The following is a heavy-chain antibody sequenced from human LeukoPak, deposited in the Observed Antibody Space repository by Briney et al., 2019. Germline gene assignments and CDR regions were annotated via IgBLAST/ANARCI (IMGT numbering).Heavy chain of an antibody. J-gene: IGHJ5*02. D-gene: IGHD2-2*01. CDR2: ISNSGSTI. V-gene: IGHV3-48*03. CDR1: GFTFSSYE. Sequence: GGSLRLSCAASGFTFSSYEMNWVRQAPGKGLEWVSYISNSGSTIYYTDSVKGRFTISRDNAKNSLYLQMNSLRAEDTAVYYCARGSTLGSCTSSSCHNWFDPWGQGTLVTVSS. CDR3: ARGSTLGSCTSSSCHNWFDP.